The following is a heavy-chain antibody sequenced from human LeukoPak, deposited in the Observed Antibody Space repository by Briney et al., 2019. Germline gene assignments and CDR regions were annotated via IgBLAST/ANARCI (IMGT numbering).Heavy chain of an antibody. CDR2: INPNSGGT. J-gene: IGHJ4*02. CDR1: GYTFTGYY. V-gene: IGHV1-2*02. CDR3: ARDRTRTGYSSGWYHDY. Sequence: AVQVSCKASGYTFTGYYFHWVRQAPGPGLEWMGWINPNSGGTNYAQKFQGRVTMTRDTSISTAYMELSRLRSDDTAVYYCARDRTRTGYSSGWYHDYWGQGTLVTVSS. D-gene: IGHD6-19*01.